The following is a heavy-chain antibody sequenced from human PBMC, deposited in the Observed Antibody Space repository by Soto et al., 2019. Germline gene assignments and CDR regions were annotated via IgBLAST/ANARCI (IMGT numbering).Heavy chain of an antibody. J-gene: IGHJ5*02. CDR1: GGSISSYY. CDR3: ARRDRCRGCSCYYSWFDP. CDR2: IYYSGRT. D-gene: IGHD2-15*01. Sequence: QVQLQESGPGLVKPSETLSLTCTVSGGSISSYYWSWIRQPPGKGLELIGYIYYSGRTNYNPSIKSRVTISVDTSKNQYSLELSSVTAADTAVYYCARRDRCRGCSCYYSWFDPWGQGTLVTLSS. V-gene: IGHV4-59*08.